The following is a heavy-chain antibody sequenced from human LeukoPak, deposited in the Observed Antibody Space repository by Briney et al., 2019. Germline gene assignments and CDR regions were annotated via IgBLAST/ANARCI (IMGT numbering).Heavy chain of an antibody. J-gene: IGHJ4*01. D-gene: IGHD3-22*01. V-gene: IGHV3-7*01. CDR2: IQQDGSEK. CDR1: GFTLSTFW. CDR3: AREDSSGSGEDY. Sequence: GGSLRLSCAASGFTLSTFWMSWVRQAPGKGLEWVANIQQDGSEKYYVDSVKGRFTISRDNAKNSLYLQMNSLRAEDTAVYYCAREDSSGSGEDYWGQGTLVTVSS.